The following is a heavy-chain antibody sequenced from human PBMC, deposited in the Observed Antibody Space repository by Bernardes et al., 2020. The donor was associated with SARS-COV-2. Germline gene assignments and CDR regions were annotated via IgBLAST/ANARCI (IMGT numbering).Heavy chain of an antibody. CDR3: ARGCSGGSCYSFGY. V-gene: IGHV4-59*01. J-gene: IGHJ4*02. D-gene: IGHD2-15*01. CDR1: GGSISSYY. CDR2: IYYSGST. Sequence: SETLSLTCTVSGGSISSYYWSWIRRPPGKGLEWIGYIYYSGSTNYNPSLKSRVTISVDTSKNQFSLKLSSVTAADTAVYYCARGCSGGSCYSFGYWGQGTLVTVSS.